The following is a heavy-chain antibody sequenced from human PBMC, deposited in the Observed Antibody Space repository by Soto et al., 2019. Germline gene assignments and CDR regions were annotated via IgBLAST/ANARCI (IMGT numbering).Heavy chain of an antibody. V-gene: IGHV3-33*01. CDR3: ARYRTIGSAYSYFDL. CDR2: IWYDGSTK. D-gene: IGHD3-10*01. CDR1: GFTFSNYG. Sequence: QVQLVESGGGVVQPGRSLRLSCAASGFTFSNYGIHWVRQAPGKGLEWVAVIWYDGSTKYYADSVKGRFTISIENSKHTLYLHMNSLRAEDTAVYYCARYRTIGSAYSYFDLWGRGTQVTVAS. J-gene: IGHJ2*01.